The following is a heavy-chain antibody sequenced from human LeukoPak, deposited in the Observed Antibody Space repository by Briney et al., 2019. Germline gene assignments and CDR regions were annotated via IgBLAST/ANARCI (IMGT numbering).Heavy chain of an antibody. CDR2: IIGGAGST. CDR1: GFSFSSHG. Sequence: GGSLRLSCAASGFSFSSHGMSWVRQAPGKGLEWASGIIGGAGSTYYADSVKGRFTISGDNSKNTLFLQMNSLRAEDTAVYYCAHGAMYQLDYWGQGTLVTVSS. V-gene: IGHV3-23*01. D-gene: IGHD2-2*01. J-gene: IGHJ4*02. CDR3: AHGAMYQLDY.